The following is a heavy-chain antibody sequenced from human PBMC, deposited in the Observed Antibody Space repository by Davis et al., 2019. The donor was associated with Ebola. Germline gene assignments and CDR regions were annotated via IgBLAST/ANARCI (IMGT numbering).Heavy chain of an antibody. D-gene: IGHD6-6*01. V-gene: IGHV1-18*01. CDR3: ARDPSSSSSLYYYYGMDV. CDR1: GYTFTSYG. Sequence: AASVKVSCKASGYTFTSYGISWVRQAPGQGLEWMGWISAYNGNTNYAQKLQGRVTMTTDTSTSTAYMELRSLRSDDTAVYYCARDPSSSSSLYYYYGMDVWGQGTTVTVS. J-gene: IGHJ6*02. CDR2: ISAYNGNT.